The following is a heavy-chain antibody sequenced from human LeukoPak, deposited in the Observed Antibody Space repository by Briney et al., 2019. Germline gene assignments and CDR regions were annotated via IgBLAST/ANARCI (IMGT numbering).Heavy chain of an antibody. D-gene: IGHD3-9*01. Sequence: GGSLRLSCAASGFSFSSYAMSWVRQAPGKGLEWVSAISGSGGSTYYADSVKGRFTISRDNSKNTLYLQMNNLRAEDTAVYYCAIASTLTGYPTNFDYWGQGTLVTVSS. J-gene: IGHJ4*02. CDR1: GFSFSSYA. CDR2: ISGSGGST. CDR3: AIASTLTGYPTNFDY. V-gene: IGHV3-23*01.